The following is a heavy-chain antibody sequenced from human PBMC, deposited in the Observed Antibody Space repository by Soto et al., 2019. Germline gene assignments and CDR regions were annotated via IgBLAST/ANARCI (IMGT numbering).Heavy chain of an antibody. D-gene: IGHD3-10*01. CDR2: ISGSGGST. Sequence: GGSLRLSCSASGFTFSSYAMSWVRQAPGKGLEWVSAISGSGGSTYYADSVKGRFTISRDNSKNTLYLQMNSLGAEDTAVYYCAKGLNYYGSDNWFDPWGQGTLVTVSS. J-gene: IGHJ5*02. V-gene: IGHV3-23*01. CDR1: GFTFSSYA. CDR3: AKGLNYYGSDNWFDP.